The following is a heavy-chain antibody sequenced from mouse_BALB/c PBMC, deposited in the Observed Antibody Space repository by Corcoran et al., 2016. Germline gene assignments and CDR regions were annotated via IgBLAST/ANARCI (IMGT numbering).Heavy chain of an antibody. D-gene: IGHD1-1*01. CDR1: GYSFTGYT. J-gene: IGHJ4*01. Sequence: EVQLQQSGPELVKPGASMKISCKASGYSFTGYTMNWVKQSHGKNLEWIGLINPYNGGTSYNQKFKGKATLTVDKSSSTAYMELLSLTSEDSAVYYCARERYYGSRTWYAMDYWGQGTSVTVSS. CDR2: INPYNGGT. V-gene: IGHV1-18*01. CDR3: ARERYYGSRTWYAMDY.